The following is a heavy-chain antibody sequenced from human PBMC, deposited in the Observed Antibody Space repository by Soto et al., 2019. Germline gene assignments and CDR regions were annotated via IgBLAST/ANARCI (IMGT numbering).Heavy chain of an antibody. CDR3: AKGWELRYYYSGMDV. Sequence: AGGSLRLSCAASGFTFSSYGMHWVRQAPGKGLEWVAVISYDGSNKYYADSVKGRFTISRDNSKNTLYLQMNSLRAEDTAVYYCAKGWELRYYYSGMDVWGQGTTVTVSS. V-gene: IGHV3-30*18. J-gene: IGHJ6*02. D-gene: IGHD1-26*01. CDR1: GFTFSSYG. CDR2: ISYDGSNK.